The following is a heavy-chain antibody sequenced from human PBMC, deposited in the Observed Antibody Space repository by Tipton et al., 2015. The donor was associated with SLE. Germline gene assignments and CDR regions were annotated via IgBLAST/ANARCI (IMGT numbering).Heavy chain of an antibody. CDR1: GFTFSSYS. V-gene: IGHV3-21*03. D-gene: IGHD3-3*01. CDR2: ISSSSSYI. J-gene: IGHJ4*02. CDR3: ASDLDYDFWSGYSRLDY. Sequence: SLRLSCAASGFTFSSYSMNWVRQAPGKGLEWVSSISSSSSYIYYADSVKGRFTISRDNAKNSLYLQMNSLRAEDTAVYYCASDLDYDFWSGYSRLDYWGQGTLVTVSS.